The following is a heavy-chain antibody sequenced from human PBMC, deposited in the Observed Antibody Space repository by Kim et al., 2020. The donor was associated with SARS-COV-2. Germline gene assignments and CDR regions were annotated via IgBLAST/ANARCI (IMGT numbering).Heavy chain of an antibody. V-gene: IGHV3-21*01. CDR3: ARAGYDSSGYLNY. D-gene: IGHD3-22*01. J-gene: IGHJ4*02. Sequence: YADAVKGRFTISRDNAKNSLYLQMNSLRAEDTAVYYCARAGYDSSGYLNYWGQGTLVTVSS.